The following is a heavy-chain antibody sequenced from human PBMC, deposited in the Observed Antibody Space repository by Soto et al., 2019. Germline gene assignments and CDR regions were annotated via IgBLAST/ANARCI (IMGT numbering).Heavy chain of an antibody. J-gene: IGHJ3*01. D-gene: IGHD1-7*01. V-gene: IGHV3-23*01. CDR1: GFTFSSYA. Sequence: EVQLLESGGGRVQPGGSLRLSCAASGFTFSSYAMTWVRQAPGKGLEWVSTIGWPADKTYYADSVKGRFTISRDNSKNSLYLQMNSLRAADTAIYYCARDSNSFDFWGQGTMVTVSS. CDR3: ARDSNSFDF. CDR2: IGWPADKT.